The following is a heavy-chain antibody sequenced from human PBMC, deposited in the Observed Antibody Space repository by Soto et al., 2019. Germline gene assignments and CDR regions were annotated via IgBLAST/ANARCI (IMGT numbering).Heavy chain of an antibody. CDR3: ARGALEF. CDR1: GFTFSGYW. V-gene: IGHV3-7*01. J-gene: IGHJ4*02. CDR2: MNQDGSEK. Sequence: EVQLVESGGGLVQPGGSLRLSCAASGFTFSGYWMSWVRQAPGKGLEWVANMNQDGSEKHYVDSVKGRFTISRDNAKNSLYLQMNSLRAEDTAVYYCARGALEFWGQGTLVTVSS.